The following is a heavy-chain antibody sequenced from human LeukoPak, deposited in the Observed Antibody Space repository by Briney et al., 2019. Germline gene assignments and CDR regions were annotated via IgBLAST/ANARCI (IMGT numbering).Heavy chain of an antibody. J-gene: IGHJ4*02. V-gene: IGHV3-30*02. D-gene: IGHD2-15*01. CDR2: IRYDGSNK. CDR3: ANLAPYCSGDNCPY. Sequence: GSLRLSCAASGFTFSSYAMGWVRQAPGKGLEWVAFIRYDGSNKYYADSVKGRFTISRDNSKNTLYLQMNSLRAEDTALYYCANLAPYCSGDNCPYWGQGTLVTVSS. CDR1: GFTFSSYA.